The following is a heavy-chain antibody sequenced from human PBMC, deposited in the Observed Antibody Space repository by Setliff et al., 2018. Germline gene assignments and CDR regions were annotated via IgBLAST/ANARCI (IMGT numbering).Heavy chain of an antibody. CDR3: ARWGENSGRPVWRDFDI. V-gene: IGHV4-34*01. D-gene: IGHD1-26*01. CDR1: GGSFSSYY. CDR2: FNHSGST. J-gene: IGHJ3*02. Sequence: PSETLSLTCAVYGGSFSSYYWSWIRQPPGKGLEWIGEFNHSGSTNYKPSLNSRVTMSVDTSKNQFSLKLTSVSAAATAVYYCARWGENSGRPVWRDFDIWGQGTMVTVSS.